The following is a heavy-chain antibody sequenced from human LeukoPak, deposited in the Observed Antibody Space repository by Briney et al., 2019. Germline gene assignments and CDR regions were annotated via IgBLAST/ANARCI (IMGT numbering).Heavy chain of an antibody. CDR1: GGTFSSYA. Sequence: ASVKVSCKASGGTFSSYAISWVRQAPGQGPEWMGGIIPIFGTANYAQKFQGRVTITADESTSTAYMELSSLRSEDTAVYYCASGIRGFHLGYYFDYWGQGTLVTVSS. V-gene: IGHV1-69*13. CDR3: ASGIRGFHLGYYFDY. CDR2: IIPIFGTA. J-gene: IGHJ4*02. D-gene: IGHD1-14*01.